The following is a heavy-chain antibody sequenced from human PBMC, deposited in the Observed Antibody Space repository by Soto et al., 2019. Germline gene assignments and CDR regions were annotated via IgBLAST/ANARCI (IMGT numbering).Heavy chain of an antibody. J-gene: IGHJ6*02. CDR1: GYSFSIYW. CDR2: IYPGDSDT. Sequence: ESLKISCKASGYSFSIYWIAWVRQMSGKGLEWMGIIYPGDSDTRYSPSFQGQVTISADKSISTAYLQWSSLKASDIAMYYCARLTTMTTMGVDYYGMDVWGQGTTVTVSS. CDR3: ARLTTMTTMGVDYYGMDV. D-gene: IGHD4-17*01. V-gene: IGHV5-51*01.